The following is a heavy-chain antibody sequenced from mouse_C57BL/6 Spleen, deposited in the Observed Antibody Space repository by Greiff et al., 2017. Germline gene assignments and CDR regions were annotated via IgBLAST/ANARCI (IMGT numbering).Heavy chain of an antibody. CDR1: GYSITSGYY. V-gene: IGHV3-6*01. CDR3: ARGDGNYLMDY. J-gene: IGHJ4*01. CDR2: ISYDGSN. D-gene: IGHD2-1*01. Sequence: ESGPGLVKPSQSLSLTCSVTGYSITSGYYWNWIRPFLGKKLEWMGYISYDGSNNYNPSLKNRISITRDTSNNQFFLKLNSVTTEDTATYYGARGDGNYLMDYWGQGTSVTVSS.